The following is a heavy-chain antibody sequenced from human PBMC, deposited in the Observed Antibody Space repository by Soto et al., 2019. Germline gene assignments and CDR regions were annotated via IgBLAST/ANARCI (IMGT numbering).Heavy chain of an antibody. V-gene: IGHV1-3*01. J-gene: IGHJ6*02. D-gene: IGHD3-3*01. Sequence: QVQLVQSGAEVKKPGASVKVSCKASGYTFTTYAIHWVRQAPGQRLEWMGWINAANGNTKNSQTFQGRVTITRETSATTAYMELSSLKSEDTAVYYCARDSSAWAIFAAPYYRGMDVWGQGTTVTVS. CDR2: INAANGNT. CDR1: GYTFTTYA. CDR3: ARDSSAWAIFAAPYYRGMDV.